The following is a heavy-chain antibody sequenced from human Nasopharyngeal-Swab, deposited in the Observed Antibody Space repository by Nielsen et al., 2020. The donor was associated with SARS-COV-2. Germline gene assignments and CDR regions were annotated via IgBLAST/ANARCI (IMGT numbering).Heavy chain of an antibody. CDR2: IKPDGSEK. D-gene: IGHD6-13*01. Sequence: GESLKISCAASGFTFSNYAMSWVRQAPGKGLEWVANIKPDGSEKYYVDSVKGRFTISRDNARNSLFLQMNSLRAEDTAVYYCAILSSSWYNYWGQGTLVTVSS. CDR3: AILSSSWYNY. J-gene: IGHJ4*02. V-gene: IGHV3-7*03. CDR1: GFTFSNYA.